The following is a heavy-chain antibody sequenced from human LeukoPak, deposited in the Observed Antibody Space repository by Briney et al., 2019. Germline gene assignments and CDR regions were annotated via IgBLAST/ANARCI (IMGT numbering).Heavy chain of an antibody. D-gene: IGHD3-10*01. Sequence: SETLSLTCAVSGGSISSGGYSWSWIRQPPGKGLEWIGYIYHSGSTYYNPSLKSRVTISVDKSKNQFSLKLSPVTAADTAVYYCARGGDYYGSGSFNWFDPWGQGTLVTVSS. CDR1: GGSISSGGYS. V-gene: IGHV4-30-2*01. CDR2: IYHSGST. J-gene: IGHJ5*02. CDR3: ARGGDYYGSGSFNWFDP.